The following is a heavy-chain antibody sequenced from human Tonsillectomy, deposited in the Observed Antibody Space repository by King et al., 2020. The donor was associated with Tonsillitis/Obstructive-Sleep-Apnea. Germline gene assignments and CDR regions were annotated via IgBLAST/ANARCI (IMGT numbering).Heavy chain of an antibody. J-gene: IGHJ3*02. V-gene: IGHV4-59*01. CDR1: GVSINNYY. CDR2: IYYSVTT. CDR3: ARICGGDCSGFDI. Sequence: QLQESGPGLVKPSETLSLTCTVSGVSINNYYWSWIRQPPGKGLEWIGYIYYSVTTSSHPSLKSRVTISVDTSKNQFSLKLRSLTAADTAMYYCARICGGDCSGFDIWGQGTMVTVSS. D-gene: IGHD2-21*01.